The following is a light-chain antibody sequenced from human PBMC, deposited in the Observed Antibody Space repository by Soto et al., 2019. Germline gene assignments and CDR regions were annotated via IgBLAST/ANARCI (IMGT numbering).Light chain of an antibody. Sequence: NVRTHSPDSLAVSLGESATINCKSSQSVLYSSNNKNYLAWYQQKPGQPPKLLIYWASNRDSGVPDRFSGSGSGTDFTLTISRLQAEDVAVYYCQQYYSTPRTFGQGTKVDIK. CDR3: QQYYSTPRT. V-gene: IGKV4-1*01. J-gene: IGKJ1*01. CDR2: WAS. CDR1: QSVLYSSNNKNY.